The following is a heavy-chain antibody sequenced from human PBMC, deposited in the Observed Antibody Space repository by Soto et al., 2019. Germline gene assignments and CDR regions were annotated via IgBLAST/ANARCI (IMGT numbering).Heavy chain of an antibody. CDR1: GFTFSSYA. CDR3: ATRAYYYDSSGYFDY. Sequence: EVQLLESGGGLVQPGGSLRLSCAASGFTFSSYAMSWVRQAPGKGLDWVSAISGSGGSTYYADSVKGRFTISRDNSKNTLYLQMNSLRAEDTAVYYCATRAYYYDSSGYFDYWGQGTLVTVSS. D-gene: IGHD3-22*01. CDR2: ISGSGGST. J-gene: IGHJ4*02. V-gene: IGHV3-23*01.